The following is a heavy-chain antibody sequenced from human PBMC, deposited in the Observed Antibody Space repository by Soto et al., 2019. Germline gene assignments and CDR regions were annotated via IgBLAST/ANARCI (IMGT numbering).Heavy chain of an antibody. CDR1: GYTFTSFD. J-gene: IGHJ5*02. Sequence: GASVKVSCKASGYTFTSFDIHWVRQATGQGLEWMGWMNPNSGTTNYAQKFQDRVTMTRNTSISTAYMEVSSLRSDDTAIYYCARPYYSGWFLFTSWGQGTLVTVPQ. CDR3: ARPYYSGWFLFTS. D-gene: IGHD6-19*01. V-gene: IGHV1-8*01. CDR2: MNPNSGTT.